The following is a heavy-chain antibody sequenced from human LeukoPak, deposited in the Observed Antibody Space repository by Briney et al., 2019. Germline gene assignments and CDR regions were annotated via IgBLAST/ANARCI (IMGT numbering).Heavy chain of an antibody. CDR1: GFTFSTYW. D-gene: IGHD1-1*01. Sequence: GGSLRLSCAASGFTFSTYWMHWVRQAPGKGLVWVSRINSDGSSTNYADSVKGRFTVSRDNAKNTLYLQMNSLRAEDTAVYYCATLNPWNDYWGQGTLVTVSS. CDR3: ATLNPWNDY. CDR2: INSDGSST. V-gene: IGHV3-74*01. J-gene: IGHJ4*02.